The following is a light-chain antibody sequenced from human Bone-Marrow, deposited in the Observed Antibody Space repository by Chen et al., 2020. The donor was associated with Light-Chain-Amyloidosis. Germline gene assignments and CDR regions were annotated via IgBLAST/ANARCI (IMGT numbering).Light chain of an antibody. CDR2: GSS. J-gene: IGKJ4*01. CDR1: QTISSNY. CDR3: QQYGTSPLT. V-gene: IGKV3-20*01. Sequence: EIVLTHSPGTLSLSPGEGANLSCRASQTISSNYLTGSQQKFGQAPRLLIYGSSSRANGIPDRFTGSGSGTDFTLTINRLEPEDFALYYCQQYGTSPLTFAGGTKVEIK.